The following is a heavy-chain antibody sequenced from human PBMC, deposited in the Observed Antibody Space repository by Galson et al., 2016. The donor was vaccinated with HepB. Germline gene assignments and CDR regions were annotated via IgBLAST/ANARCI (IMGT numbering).Heavy chain of an antibody. J-gene: IGHJ3*02. CDR3: VRDMYGSYFAFDI. V-gene: IGHV3-74*01. CDR1: GFTFNDYW. D-gene: IGHD1-26*01. Sequence: SLRLSCAASGFTFNDYWMHWVRQAPGRGLDWVSRSNNDGSSSTYADSVKGRFTISRDNAKNPLYLQMNSLRAEDTTVYYRVRDMYGSYFAFDIWGQGTMVTVSS. CDR2: SNNDGSSS.